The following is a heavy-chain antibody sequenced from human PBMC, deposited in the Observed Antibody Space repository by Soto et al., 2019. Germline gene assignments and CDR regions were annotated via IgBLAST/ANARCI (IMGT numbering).Heavy chain of an antibody. V-gene: IGHV4-31*03. CDR1: GGSISSGGYY. D-gene: IGHD3-10*01. CDR3: ARTTGVVRGVAKYYFDY. Sequence: QVQLQESGPGLVKPSQTLSLTCTVSGGSISSGGYYWSWIRQHPGKGLEWIGYIYYSGSTYYNPSLKSRVTISVDTSKNQFSLKLSSVTAADTAVYYCARTTGVVRGVAKYYFDYWGQGTLVTVSS. CDR2: IYYSGST. J-gene: IGHJ4*02.